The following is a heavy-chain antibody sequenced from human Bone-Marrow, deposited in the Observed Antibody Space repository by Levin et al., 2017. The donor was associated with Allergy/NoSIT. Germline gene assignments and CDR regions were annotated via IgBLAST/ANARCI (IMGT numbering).Heavy chain of an antibody. V-gene: IGHV3-13*01. CDR1: GFTFSSYD. J-gene: IGHJ3*02. Sequence: GGSLRLSCAASGFTFSSYDMHWVRQATGKGLEWVSAIGTAGDTYYPGSVKGRFTISRENAKNSLYLQMNSLRAGDTAVYYCARALRGYCSGGSCYSGDDAFDIWGQGTMVTVSS. CDR3: ARALRGYCSGGSCYSGDDAFDI. CDR2: IGTAGDT. D-gene: IGHD2-15*01.